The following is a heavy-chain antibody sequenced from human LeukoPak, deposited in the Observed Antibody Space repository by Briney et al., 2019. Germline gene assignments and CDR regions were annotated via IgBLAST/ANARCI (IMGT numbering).Heavy chain of an antibody. D-gene: IGHD6-13*01. CDR1: GYTFTGYY. J-gene: IGHJ4*02. CDR3: ARGSIAAAGPPIDY. V-gene: IGHV1-2*02. Sequence: ASVKVSCKASGYTFTGYYMHWVRQAPGQGLEWMGWINPNSGGTNYAQKFQGRVTMTRDTSISTAYMELSRLRSDGTAVYYCARGSIAAAGPPIDYWGQGTLVTVSS. CDR2: INPNSGGT.